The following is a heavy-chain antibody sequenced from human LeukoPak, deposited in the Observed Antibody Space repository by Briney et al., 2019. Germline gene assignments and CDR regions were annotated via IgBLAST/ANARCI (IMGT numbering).Heavy chain of an antibody. V-gene: IGHV3-30*02. CDR3: AKGGARLHSYYFDY. CDR2: VRYDGSQK. D-gene: IGHD1-26*01. Sequence: GGSLRLSCAASGFTFSSHALHWVRQAPGKGLDRVAFVRYDGSQKYYADSVKGRFTLSRDNSKNTLYLQMNSLRAEDTAVFYCAKGGARLHSYYFDYWGQGTLVTVSS. J-gene: IGHJ4*02. CDR1: GFTFSSHA.